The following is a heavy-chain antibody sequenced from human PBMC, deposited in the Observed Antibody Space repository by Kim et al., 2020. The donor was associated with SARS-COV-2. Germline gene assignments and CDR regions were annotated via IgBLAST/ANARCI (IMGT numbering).Heavy chain of an antibody. V-gene: IGHV3-33*01. J-gene: IGHJ4*02. CDR3: VRDLTYNYAY. Sequence: YANSVKGQVTISRDNSKSTLYLQMNSLRAEDTAVYYCVRDLTYNYAYWGQGTLVTVSS. D-gene: IGHD5-18*01.